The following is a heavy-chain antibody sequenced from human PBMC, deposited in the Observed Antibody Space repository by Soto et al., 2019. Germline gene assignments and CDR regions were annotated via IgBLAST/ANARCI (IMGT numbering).Heavy chain of an antibody. CDR3: ARSRRALYGTAVFRNWFDP. V-gene: IGHV5-51*01. Sequence: GESLKISCKGSGYIFTSYWIGWVRQMPGKGLEWMGIIYPGDSDTRYSPSFQGQVTISADKSISTDYLQWSSLKASDTAMYYCARSRRALYGTAVFRNWFDPCGQRSLVTVSA. CDR2: IYPGDSDT. CDR1: GYIFTSYW. J-gene: IGHJ5*02. D-gene: IGHD1-1*01.